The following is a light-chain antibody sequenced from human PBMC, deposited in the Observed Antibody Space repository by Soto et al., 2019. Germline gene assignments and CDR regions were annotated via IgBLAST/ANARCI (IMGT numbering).Light chain of an antibody. CDR1: SSNIGKNY. Sequence: QSVLTQPPSVSASPGQKVTISCSGSSSNIGKNYVSWYQQVPGTAPKLLIYENNNRRSGIPDRFSGSKSGTSATLGITGLQTGDEADYYCGTCDSSLSVYVFGTGTKVTVL. CDR3: GTCDSSLSVYV. CDR2: ENN. J-gene: IGLJ1*01. V-gene: IGLV1-51*02.